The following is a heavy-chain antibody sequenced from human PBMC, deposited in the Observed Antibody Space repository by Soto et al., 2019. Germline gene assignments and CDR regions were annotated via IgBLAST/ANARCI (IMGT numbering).Heavy chain of an antibody. CDR2: ISSSSSYI. CDR1: GCTCSSYS. J-gene: IGHJ6*02. CDR3: ARDLLVPAAQRGGGMDV. D-gene: IGHD2-2*01. Sequence: GVSRRRSGAASGCTCSSYSMNWLRHAPGKGLEWVSSISSSSSYIYYADSVKGRFTISRDNAKNSLYLQMNSLRAEDTAVYYCARDLLVPAAQRGGGMDVWGQGTTVTVSS. V-gene: IGHV3-21*01.